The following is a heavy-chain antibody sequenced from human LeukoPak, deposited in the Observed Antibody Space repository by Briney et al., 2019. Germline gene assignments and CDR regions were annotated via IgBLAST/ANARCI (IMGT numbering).Heavy chain of an antibody. CDR1: GYTFTSYY. V-gene: IGHV1-46*01. CDR3: AREGRGYDFLE. D-gene: IGHD5-12*01. J-gene: IGHJ4*02. Sequence: ASVKVSCKASGYTFTSYYMHWVRQAPGQGLEWMGIINPSGGSTSYAQKFQGRVTMTRDMSTSTVYMELSSLRSEDTAVYYCAREGRGYDFLEWGQGTLVTVSS. CDR2: INPSGGST.